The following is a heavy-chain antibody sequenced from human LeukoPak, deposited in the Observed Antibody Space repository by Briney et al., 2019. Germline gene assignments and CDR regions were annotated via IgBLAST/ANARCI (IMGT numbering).Heavy chain of an antibody. CDR2: IYYSGST. CDR3: ATSTSRFIPEDY. Sequence: PSETLSLTCTVSGGSISSYYWSWIRQPPGKGLEWIGYIYYSGSTNYNPSLKSRVTISVDTSKNQFSLKLSSVTAADTAVYYCATSTSRFIPEDYWGQGTLVTVSS. V-gene: IGHV4-59*08. J-gene: IGHJ4*02. CDR1: GGSISSYY. D-gene: IGHD2-2*01.